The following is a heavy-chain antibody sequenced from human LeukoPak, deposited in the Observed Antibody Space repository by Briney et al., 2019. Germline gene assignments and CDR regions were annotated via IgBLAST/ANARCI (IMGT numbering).Heavy chain of an antibody. V-gene: IGHV3-74*01. J-gene: IGHJ5*02. Sequence: GGSLRLSCAASGFTFSSYWMPWVRQAPGKGLVWVSRINSDGSSTSYADSVKGRFTISRDNSQNTLYLQMNSLRAEDTAVYYCTKDPNGDYVGAFDPWGQGTLVTVSS. CDR3: TKDPNGDYVGAFDP. D-gene: IGHD4-17*01. CDR1: GFTFSSYW. CDR2: INSDGSST.